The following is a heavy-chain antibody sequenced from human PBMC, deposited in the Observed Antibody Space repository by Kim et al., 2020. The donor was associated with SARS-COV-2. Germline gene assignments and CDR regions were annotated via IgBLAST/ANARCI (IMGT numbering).Heavy chain of an antibody. CDR2: ISYDGSNK. Sequence: GGSLRLSCAASGFAFNSYAMHWVRQAPGKGLEWVAIISYDGSNKYYADSVTGRLTISRDNSKNTLYLQMNSLRAEDTAVYYCARVSAAGTGAFDYWGQGTLVAVSS. CDR3: ARVSAAGTGAFDY. J-gene: IGHJ4*02. D-gene: IGHD6-13*01. V-gene: IGHV3-30*04. CDR1: GFAFNSYA.